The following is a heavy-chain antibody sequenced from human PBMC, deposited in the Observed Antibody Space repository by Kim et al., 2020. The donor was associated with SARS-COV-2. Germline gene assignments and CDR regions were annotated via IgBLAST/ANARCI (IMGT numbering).Heavy chain of an antibody. V-gene: IGHV3-33*05. CDR2: ISYDGSNK. J-gene: IGHJ6*02. Sequence: GGSLRLSCAASGFTFSSYGMHWVRQAPGKGLQWVAVISYDGSNKYYAESVKGRFTISRDNSKNTLYLQMNSLRAEDTAVYYCASAPGIEVVAIYYHGMDVWGQGTTVSVSS. CDR1: GFTFSSYG. D-gene: IGHD6-19*01. CDR3: ASAPGIEVVAIYYHGMDV.